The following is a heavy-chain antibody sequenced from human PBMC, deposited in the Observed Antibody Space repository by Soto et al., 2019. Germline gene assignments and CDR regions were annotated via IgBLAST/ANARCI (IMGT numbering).Heavy chain of an antibody. D-gene: IGHD2-8*01. CDR1: GYRFGRFW. J-gene: IGHJ3*02. V-gene: IGHV5-51*01. CDR3: ARQNGAFDI. CDR2: IYPDDSDT. Sequence: AESLKISCKGSGYRFGRFWIGWVRQMPGKGLEWMGIIYPDDSDTKYSPSFQGQVTISADKSITTAYLQWSSLKASDTAMYYCARQNGAFDIWGQGTMVTVSS.